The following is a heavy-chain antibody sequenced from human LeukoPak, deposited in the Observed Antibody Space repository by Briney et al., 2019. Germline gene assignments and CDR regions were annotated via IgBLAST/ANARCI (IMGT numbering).Heavy chain of an antibody. Sequence: PSETLSLTCTVSGGSVSSGSYYWSWIRQPPGKGLEWIGYIYYSGSTNYNPSLKSRVTISVDTSKNQFSLKLSSVTAADTAVYYCATIGPGIAAAINRDYWGQGTLVTVSS. CDR2: IYYSGST. J-gene: IGHJ4*02. CDR1: GGSVSSGSYY. D-gene: IGHD6-13*01. CDR3: ATIGPGIAAAINRDY. V-gene: IGHV4-61*01.